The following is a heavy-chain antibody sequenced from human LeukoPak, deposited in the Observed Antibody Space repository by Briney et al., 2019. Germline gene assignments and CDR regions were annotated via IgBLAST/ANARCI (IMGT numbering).Heavy chain of an antibody. V-gene: IGHV5-51*01. D-gene: IGHD6-13*01. J-gene: IGHJ1*01. Sequence: GESLKISCKGSGYRFTSYWIVWVRQMPGKGLEWMGIIYPGDSETRYRPSFQGQVTISADKSISTAYLQWSSLKASDTAMYYWARHDIGGDSGSWYIYWGQGTLVTVSS. CDR3: ARHDIGGDSGSWYIY. CDR2: IYPGDSET. CDR1: GYRFTSYW.